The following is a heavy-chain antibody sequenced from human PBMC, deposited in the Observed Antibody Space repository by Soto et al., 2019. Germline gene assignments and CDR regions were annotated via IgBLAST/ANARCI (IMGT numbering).Heavy chain of an antibody. D-gene: IGHD2-2*01. Sequence: PGGSLRLSCAASGFTFSNYAMSWVRQAPGKGLEWVSGISGSGGSTYYADSVKGRFTISRDDSKNTLYLQMNSLRAEDTALYFCAKGYCSTTSCHLLDCWGQGTLVTVSS. CDR2: ISGSGGST. J-gene: IGHJ4*02. V-gene: IGHV3-23*01. CDR3: AKGYCSTTSCHLLDC. CDR1: GFTFSNYA.